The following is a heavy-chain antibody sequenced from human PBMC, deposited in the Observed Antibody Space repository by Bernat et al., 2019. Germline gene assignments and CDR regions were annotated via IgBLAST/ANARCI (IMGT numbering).Heavy chain of an antibody. J-gene: IGHJ3*02. CDR1: GCSISSSNW. D-gene: IGHD2-15*01. CDR2: VYHSGST. CDR3: ARIKDSNGGSCSKTWHANGFDI. Sequence: QVQLQESSPGLVKPSGTLSLTCAVSGCSISSSNWWSWVRQPPGKGLERIGEVYHSGSTNYNPSLKSRVTISVDKSKNRFSLRRSYVTSAEATVYCSARIKDSNGGSCSKTWHANGFDIWGQGTMVTVSS. V-gene: IGHV4-4*01.